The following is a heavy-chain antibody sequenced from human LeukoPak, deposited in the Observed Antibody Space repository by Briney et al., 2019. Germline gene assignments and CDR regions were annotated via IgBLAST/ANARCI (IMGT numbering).Heavy chain of an antibody. CDR2: ISYDGSNK. Sequence: GGSLRLSCAASGFTFGSYGMHWVRQAPGKGLEWVAVISYDGSNKYYADSVKGRFTISRDNSKNTLYLQMNSLRAEDTAVYYCAKDIEPYCGGDCYSGSIDYWGQGTLVTVSS. V-gene: IGHV3-30*18. CDR1: GFTFGSYG. D-gene: IGHD2-21*02. CDR3: AKDIEPYCGGDCYSGSIDY. J-gene: IGHJ4*02.